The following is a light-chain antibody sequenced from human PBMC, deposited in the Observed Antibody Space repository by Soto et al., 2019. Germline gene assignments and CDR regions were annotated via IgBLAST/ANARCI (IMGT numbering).Light chain of an antibody. V-gene: IGKV1-33*01. CDR1: QVISNY. CDR2: DAS. Sequence: DIQMTQSPSSLSASVGDRVTITCQASQVISNYLNWYQQKPGKPPNLLIYDASTLKSGVPSRFSGSRSGTNFTFTITSLQPEDIATYYCQQFHNFPPTFGPGTKV. CDR3: QQFHNFPPT. J-gene: IGKJ3*01.